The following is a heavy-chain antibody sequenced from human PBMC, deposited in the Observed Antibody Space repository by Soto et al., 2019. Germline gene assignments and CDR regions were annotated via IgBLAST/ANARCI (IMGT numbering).Heavy chain of an antibody. J-gene: IGHJ5*02. CDR3: AKDPLQLVSGLFDP. CDR2: ITGDGLTT. V-gene: IGHV3-23*01. D-gene: IGHD3-10*01. Sequence: PGGSLRLSCAASGFTFSSYAMSWVRQAPGKGLDWVSTITGDGLTTYDADSVKGRFTISRDNSKSTLYLRLNSLRVDDTAVYYCAKDPLQLVSGLFDPWGQGTLVTVS. CDR1: GFTFSSYA.